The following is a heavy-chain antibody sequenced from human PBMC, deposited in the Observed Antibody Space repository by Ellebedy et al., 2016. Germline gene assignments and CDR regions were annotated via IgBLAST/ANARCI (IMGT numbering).Heavy chain of an antibody. Sequence: GSLRLSCTVSGASVGSYYWSWIRQSPGKGLEWIGYAYYRGTTDYNPSLKSRVTTSVDRSKNQFSLKLQSVTAADTAVYYCARRSTITHGMDVWGHGTTVTVS. CDR3: ARRSTITHGMDV. D-gene: IGHD1-1*01. CDR2: AYYRGTT. CDR1: GASVGSYY. J-gene: IGHJ6*02. V-gene: IGHV4-59*02.